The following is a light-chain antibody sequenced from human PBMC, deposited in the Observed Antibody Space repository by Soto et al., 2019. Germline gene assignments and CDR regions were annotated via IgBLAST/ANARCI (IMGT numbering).Light chain of an antibody. CDR2: GAS. CDR1: QSVSSN. J-gene: IGKJ1*01. CDR3: QQYNNWWT. Sequence: EIGMTQSPVTLSVSPGERATLSCRAGQSVSSNLAWYKQKPGQAPRLLIYGASTRATGIPARLTGSGSGTEFPLTISRMQFDDYAVYYCQQYNNWWTFGQGTKVDIK. V-gene: IGKV3-15*01.